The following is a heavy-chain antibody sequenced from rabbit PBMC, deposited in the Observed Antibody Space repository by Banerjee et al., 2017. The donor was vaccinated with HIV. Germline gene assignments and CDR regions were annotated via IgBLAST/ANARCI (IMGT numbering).Heavy chain of an antibody. CDR1: AFSISSAYW. CDR2: IYAGSTGTT. V-gene: IGHV1S40*01. CDR3: ARDFDL. J-gene: IGHJ4*01. Sequence: QSLEESGGDLVKPGASLTLTCTASAFSISSAYWIYWVRQAPGKGLEWIACIYAGSTGTTYYASWAKGRFTISKTSSTTVTLQMTSLTAADTATYFCARDFDLWGPGTLVTVS.